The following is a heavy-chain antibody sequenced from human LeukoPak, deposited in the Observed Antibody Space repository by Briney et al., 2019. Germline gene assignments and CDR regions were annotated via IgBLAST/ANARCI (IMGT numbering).Heavy chain of an antibody. J-gene: IGHJ3*02. V-gene: IGHV6-1*01. CDR1: GDNVSNNIAA. D-gene: IGHD3/OR15-3a*01. CDR3: AGGTGASDAFNI. Sequence: SQTLSLTCAISGDNVSNNIAAWSWIRQSPSRGLEWLGRTYYKSKWYNDYAVSVKSRITINPDTSKNQISLQLISVTPEDTAVYYCAGGTGASDAFNIWGQGTMVTVSS. CDR2: TYYKSKWYN.